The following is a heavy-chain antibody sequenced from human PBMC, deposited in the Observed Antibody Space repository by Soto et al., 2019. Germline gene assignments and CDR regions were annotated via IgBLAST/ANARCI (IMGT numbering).Heavy chain of an antibody. CDR3: ATLNGDGALDI. J-gene: IGHJ3*02. CDR1: GGSISSGGYY. Sequence: SETLSLTCTVSGGSISSGGYYWSWIRQHPGKGLEWIGEINHSGSTNYNPSLKSRVTISVDTSKNQFSLKLSSVTAADTAVYYCATLNGDGALDIWGQGTMVTVSS. D-gene: IGHD4-17*01. V-gene: IGHV4-39*07. CDR2: INHSGST.